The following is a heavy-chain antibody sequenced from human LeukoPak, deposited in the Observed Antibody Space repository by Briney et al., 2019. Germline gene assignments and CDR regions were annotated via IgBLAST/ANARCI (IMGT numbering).Heavy chain of an antibody. CDR2: IKQDGSEK. D-gene: IGHD6-19*01. Sequence: GVLRLSCAASGFTFSSYWMSWVRQAPGKGLEWVANIKQDGSEKYYVDSVKGRFTISRDNAKNSLYLQMNSLRAEDTAVYYCARDVTSGWFNYFDYWGQGTLVTVSS. CDR1: GFTFSSYW. J-gene: IGHJ4*02. V-gene: IGHV3-7*01. CDR3: ARDVTSGWFNYFDY.